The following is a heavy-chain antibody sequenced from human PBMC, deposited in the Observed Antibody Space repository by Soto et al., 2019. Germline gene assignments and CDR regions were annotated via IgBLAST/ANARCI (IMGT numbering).Heavy chain of an antibody. CDR3: AKDGGDVRDVLLWFGELYDNWFDP. CDR2: ISGSGGST. Sequence: GGSLRLSCAASGFTFSSYAMSWVRQAPGKGLEWVSAISGSGGSTYYADSVKGRFTISRDNSKNTLYLQMNSLRAEDTAVYYCAKDGGDVRDVLLWFGELYDNWFDPRGQGTLVTVSS. J-gene: IGHJ5*02. D-gene: IGHD3-10*01. CDR1: GFTFSSYA. V-gene: IGHV3-23*01.